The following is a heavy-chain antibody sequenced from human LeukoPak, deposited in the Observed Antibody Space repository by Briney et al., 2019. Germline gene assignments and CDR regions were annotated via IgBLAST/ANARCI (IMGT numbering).Heavy chain of an antibody. CDR2: IYSGGST. CDR3: VREGLRPYFDY. CDR1: GFTVSSNY. Sequence: GGSLRLSCAASGFTVSSNYMSWVRQAPGKGLEWVSVIYSGGSTYYADSVKGRFTISRDNSKNTLYLLMNSLRGEDTAVYYCVREGLRPYFDYWGQGTLVTVSS. V-gene: IGHV3-53*01. J-gene: IGHJ4*02.